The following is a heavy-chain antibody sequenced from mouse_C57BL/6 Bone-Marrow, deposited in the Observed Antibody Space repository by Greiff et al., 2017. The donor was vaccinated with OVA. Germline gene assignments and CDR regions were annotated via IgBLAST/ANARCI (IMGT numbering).Heavy chain of an antibody. J-gene: IGHJ2*01. CDR3: TIITTVFDY. V-gene: IGHV14-4*01. D-gene: IGHD1-1*01. CDR2: IDPENGDT. Sequence: VHVKQSGAELVRPGASVKLSCTASGFNIKDDYMHWVKQRPEQGLEWIGWIDPENGDTEYASKFQGKATITADTSSNTAYLQLSSLTSEDTAVYYCTIITTVFDYWGQGTTLTVSS. CDR1: GFNIKDDY.